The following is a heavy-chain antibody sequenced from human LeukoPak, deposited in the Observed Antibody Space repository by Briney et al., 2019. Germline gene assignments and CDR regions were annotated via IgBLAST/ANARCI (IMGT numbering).Heavy chain of an antibody. D-gene: IGHD3-22*01. J-gene: IGHJ4*02. Sequence: SQTLSLTCTVSGGSISSSSYYWSWIRQPAGKGLEWIGRIYTSGSTNYNPSLKSRVTISVDTSKNQFSLKLSSVTAADTAVYYCARFNGDSSGYYFGTIDYWGQGTLVTVSS. CDR2: IYTSGST. V-gene: IGHV4-61*02. CDR3: ARFNGDSSGYYFGTIDY. CDR1: GGSISSSSYY.